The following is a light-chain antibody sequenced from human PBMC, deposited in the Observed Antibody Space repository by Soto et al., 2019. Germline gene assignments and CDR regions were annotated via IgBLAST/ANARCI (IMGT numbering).Light chain of an antibody. CDR2: KAS. CDR1: QSISNW. CDR3: QQYNSYPPT. V-gene: IGKV1-5*03. Sequence: DIQMTQSPSTLSASVGDRVTITCRASQSISNWLAWYQQKPGKAPNLLIYKASSLEGGVPSRFSGSGSGTEFSLTIGSLQPDDLATYYCQQYNSYPPTFVPGTKVDIK. J-gene: IGKJ3*01.